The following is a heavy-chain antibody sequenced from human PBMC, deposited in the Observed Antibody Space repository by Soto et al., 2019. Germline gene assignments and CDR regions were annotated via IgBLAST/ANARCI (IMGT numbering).Heavy chain of an antibody. CDR3: ARALGYAFDI. V-gene: IGHV3-64*01. CDR2: ISSNGGST. Sequence: PGGSLRLSCAASGFTFSSYAMHWVRQAPGKGLEYVSAISSNGGSTYYANSVKGRFTISRDNSKNTLYLQMGSLRAEDMAVYYCARALGYAFDIWGRGTMVTVSS. J-gene: IGHJ3*02. CDR1: GFTFSSYA. D-gene: IGHD7-27*01.